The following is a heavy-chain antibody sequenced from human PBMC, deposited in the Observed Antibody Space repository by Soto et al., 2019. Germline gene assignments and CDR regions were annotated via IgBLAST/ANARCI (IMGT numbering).Heavy chain of an antibody. CDR2: ISAYNGNT. J-gene: IGHJ4*02. CDR3: ARDLHGDPYY. D-gene: IGHD4-17*01. CDR1: GYTFTSYG. V-gene: IGHV1-18*01. Sequence: ASVKVSCKASGYTFTSYGISWVRQAPGQGLEWMGWISAYNGNTNYAQKLQGRVTMTTDTSTSTTYKELRSMRSDDTTVYYCARDLHGDPYYWGQGTLVTVSS.